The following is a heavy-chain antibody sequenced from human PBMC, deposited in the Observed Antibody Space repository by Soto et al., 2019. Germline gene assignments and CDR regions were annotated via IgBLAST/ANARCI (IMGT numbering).Heavy chain of an antibody. V-gene: IGHV4-39*01. CDR1: GGSISSSSYY. Sequence: SETLSLTCTVSGGSISSSSYYWGWIRQPPGKGLEWIGSIYYSGSTYYNPSLKSRVTISVDTSKNQFSLKLSSVTAADTAVYYCARRYSYGYFDYWGQGTLVTVSS. CDR2: IYYSGST. J-gene: IGHJ4*02. D-gene: IGHD5-18*01. CDR3: ARRYSYGYFDY.